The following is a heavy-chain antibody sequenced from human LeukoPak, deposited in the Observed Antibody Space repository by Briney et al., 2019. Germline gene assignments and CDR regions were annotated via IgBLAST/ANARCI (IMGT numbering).Heavy chain of an antibody. CDR2: IYYTGSM. CDR1: GGSISSSNYY. Sequence: SETLSLTCTVSGGSISSSNYYWGWNRQPPGKGLECLGNIYYTGSMFYSPSLKSRVTVSVDTYKNQFSLKLSSVTAADTALYYCARQTRYYDTSGTLGAFDIWGQGTLVTVSS. V-gene: IGHV4-39*01. CDR3: ARQTRYYDTSGTLGAFDI. D-gene: IGHD3-22*01. J-gene: IGHJ3*02.